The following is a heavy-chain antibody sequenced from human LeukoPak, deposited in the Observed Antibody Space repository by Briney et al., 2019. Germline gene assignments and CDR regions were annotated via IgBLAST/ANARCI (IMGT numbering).Heavy chain of an antibody. CDR3: AKLIAVAGTDDY. V-gene: IGHV3-23*01. Sequence: PGGSLRPSCAASGFTFSSYAMSWVRQAPGKGLEWVSSISDTGDSTYYADSVKGRFTISRDNSKNTLYLQMNSLRAEDTAVYYCAKLIAVAGTDDYWGQGTLVTVSS. CDR1: GFTFSSYA. J-gene: IGHJ4*02. D-gene: IGHD6-19*01. CDR2: ISDTGDST.